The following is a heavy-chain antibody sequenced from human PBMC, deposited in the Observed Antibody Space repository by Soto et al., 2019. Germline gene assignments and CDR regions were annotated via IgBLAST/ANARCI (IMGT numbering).Heavy chain of an antibody. D-gene: IGHD2-2*01. J-gene: IGHJ4*02. CDR2: INPSGGST. CDR1: GYTFTSYY. CDR3: ARDRADIVVVPAAPGY. Sequence: ASVKVSCKASGYTFTSYYMHWVRQAPGQGLEWMGIINPSGGSTSYAQKFQGRVTMTRDTSTSTVYMELSSLRSEDTVVYYCARDRADIVVVPAAPGYWGQGTLVTVSS. V-gene: IGHV1-46*03.